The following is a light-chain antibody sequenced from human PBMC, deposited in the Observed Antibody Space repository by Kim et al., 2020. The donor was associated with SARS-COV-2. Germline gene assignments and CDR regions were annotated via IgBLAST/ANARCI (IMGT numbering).Light chain of an antibody. CDR1: QGISSY. Sequence: TSAGDSISNTCRASQGISSYLACYQQKPGKAPKLLIYAASTLQSGVPSRFSGSGSGTDFTLTISCLQSEDFATYYCQQYYSYPRTFGQGTKVDIK. CDR3: QQYYSYPRT. CDR2: AAS. V-gene: IGKV1-8*01. J-gene: IGKJ1*01.